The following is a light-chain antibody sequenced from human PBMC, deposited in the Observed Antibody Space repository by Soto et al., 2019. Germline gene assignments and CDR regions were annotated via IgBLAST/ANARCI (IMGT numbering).Light chain of an antibody. CDR2: TAS. J-gene: IGKJ2*01. Sequence: DIQMTQSPSSLSASVGDRVTITCRASQSINIYLNWYQQKPGKAPNLLVYTASYLQSGVPSRFRGRGSGTDFTPNISSLQPEGFATFHWQHSHSFPYHFGQGTKLEI. V-gene: IGKV1-39*01. CDR1: QSINIY. CDR3: QHSHSFPYH.